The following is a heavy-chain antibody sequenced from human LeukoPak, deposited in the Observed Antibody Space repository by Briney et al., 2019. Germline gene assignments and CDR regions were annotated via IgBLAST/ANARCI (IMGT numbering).Heavy chain of an antibody. V-gene: IGHV3-7*01. Sequence: PGGSLRLSCAASGFTFSNSWMTWVRQAPKKGLEWVASINEDGGEIHYVDSVKGRFTISRDNAKNSLYLQMNSLTAEDTAVYYCARAPKYSSSWYLTFDYWGQGTLVTVSS. CDR2: INEDGGEI. D-gene: IGHD6-13*01. J-gene: IGHJ4*02. CDR3: ARAPKYSSSWYLTFDY. CDR1: GFTFSNSW.